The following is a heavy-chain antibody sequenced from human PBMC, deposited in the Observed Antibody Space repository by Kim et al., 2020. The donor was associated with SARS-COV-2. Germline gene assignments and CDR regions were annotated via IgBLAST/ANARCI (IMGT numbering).Heavy chain of an antibody. J-gene: IGHJ6*02. D-gene: IGHD3-10*01. CDR2: IYYSGST. Sequence: SETLSLTCTVSGGSISSYYWSWIRQPPGKGLEWIGSIYYSGSTNYNPSLKSRVTITVDTSKNQFSLKLSSVTAADTAVYYCARTPLGDYGSGSYHYYYYSGMDDWGQGTTVTVSS. CDR3: ARTPLGDYGSGSYHYYYYSGMDD. V-gene: IGHV4-59*01. CDR1: GGSISSYY.